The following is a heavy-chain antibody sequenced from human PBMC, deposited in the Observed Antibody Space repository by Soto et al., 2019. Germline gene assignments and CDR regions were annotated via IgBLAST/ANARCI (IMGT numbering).Heavy chain of an antibody. V-gene: IGHV3-23*01. D-gene: IGHD3-10*01. CDR3: ANGRATYGLLTHDY. CDR2: LTGSSSNI. Sequence: GGSLRLSCAASGFSFRNYAMSWVRQAPGKGLEWISTLTGSSSNIYYADSVKGRFAISRDNSRNTLYLQMNSLTAEDTAVYYCANGRATYGLLTHDYWGQGTLVTVSS. J-gene: IGHJ4*02. CDR1: GFSFRNYA.